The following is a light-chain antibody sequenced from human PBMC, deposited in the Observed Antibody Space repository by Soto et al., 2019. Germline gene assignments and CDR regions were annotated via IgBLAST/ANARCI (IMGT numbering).Light chain of an antibody. CDR2: ATS. CDR3: LQDYNYPYT. J-gene: IGKJ2*01. V-gene: IGKV1-6*01. Sequence: AIQMTQSPCSLSASVGDRVTITCRASQGIRNDLDWYQQKPGKAPKLLIYATSNLQSGVPSRFSGSGSGTDFTLTISSLQPEDFATYYCLQDYNYPYTLGQGTKLEIK. CDR1: QGIRND.